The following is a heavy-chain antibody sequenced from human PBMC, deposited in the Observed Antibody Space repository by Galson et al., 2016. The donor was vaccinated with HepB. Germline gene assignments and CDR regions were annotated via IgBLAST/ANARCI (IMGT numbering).Heavy chain of an antibody. CDR3: TREIVGSADIL. J-gene: IGHJ4*02. V-gene: IGHV3-74*01. Sequence: SLRLSCAASGFTFSNYWMYWVRQAPGKGLEWVSRVSGDGSSTRHVDSVKGRFTISRDNAKKTLYLQMNSLRVEDTAMYYCTREIVGSADILWGQGTLVTVSS. CDR2: VSGDGSST. CDR1: GFTFSNYW. D-gene: IGHD2-15*01.